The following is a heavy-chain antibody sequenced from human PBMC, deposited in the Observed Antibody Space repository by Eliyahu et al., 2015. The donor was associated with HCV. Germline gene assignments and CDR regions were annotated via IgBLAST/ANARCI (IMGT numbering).Heavy chain of an antibody. J-gene: IGHJ1*01. V-gene: IGHV4-59*08. D-gene: IGHD1-26*01. CDR2: IYYSGST. Sequence: IGYIYYSGSTNYNPSLKSRVTISVDTSKNQFSLKLSSVTAADTAVYYCARHEMGKWEKTKLTRAEYFQHWGQGTLVTVSS. CDR3: ARHEMGKWEKTKLTRAEYFQH.